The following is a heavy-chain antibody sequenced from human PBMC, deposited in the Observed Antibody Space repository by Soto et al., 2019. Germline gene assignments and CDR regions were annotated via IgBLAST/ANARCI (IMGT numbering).Heavy chain of an antibody. CDR2: ISGSGGST. J-gene: IGHJ4*02. CDR3: AKDPSYDILTGYFDY. CDR1: GFTFSSYA. V-gene: IGHV3-23*01. Sequence: GGSLRLSCAASGFTFSSYAMSWVRQAPGKGLEWVSAISGSGGSTYYADSVKGRFTISRDNSKNTLYLQMNSLRAEDTAVYYCAKDPSYDILTGYFDYWGQGTLVTVSS. D-gene: IGHD3-9*01.